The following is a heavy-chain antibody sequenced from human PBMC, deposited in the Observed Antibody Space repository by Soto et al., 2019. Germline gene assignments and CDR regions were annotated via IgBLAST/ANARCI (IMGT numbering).Heavy chain of an antibody. V-gene: IGHV4-34*04. CDR1: GASFSGFY. Sequence: SETLSLTCAVSGASFSGFYWSWISQSPGKGVEWIGEIDHSGITNHNTALKSRATMSVDTSKNQFSLKLRSVTAADTAVYYCARGVSVTLAVQGGAPDKNYFDSWSQGTLVTVSS. CDR2: IDHSGIT. J-gene: IGHJ4*02. CDR3: ARGVSVTLAVQGGAPDKNYFDS. D-gene: IGHD1-26*01.